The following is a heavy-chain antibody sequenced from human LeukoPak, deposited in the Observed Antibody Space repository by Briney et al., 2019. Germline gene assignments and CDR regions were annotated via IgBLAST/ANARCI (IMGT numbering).Heavy chain of an antibody. CDR1: GFTFSNAW. CDR2: IKREPDGGTT. V-gene: IGHV3-15*01. CDR3: TTDPHYYDSSGYFFPPRS. D-gene: IGHD3-22*01. J-gene: IGHJ4*02. Sequence: PGGSLRLSCAASGFTFSNAWMSWVRQAPGKGLEWVGRIKREPDGGTTDYAAPVKGRFTISRDDSKNTLYLQMNSLKTEDTAVYYCTTDPHYYDSSGYFFPPRSWGRGTLVTVSS.